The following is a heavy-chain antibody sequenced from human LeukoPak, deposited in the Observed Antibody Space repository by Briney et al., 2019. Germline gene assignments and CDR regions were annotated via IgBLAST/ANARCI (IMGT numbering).Heavy chain of an antibody. V-gene: IGHV4-39*07. CDR1: GDSITGYY. CDR3: TKSDGCGLIRI. Sequence: SETLSLTCTVSGDSITGYYWGGIRQPPGKGLEWIGNIYYTGNTYYNASLKSRVTISVDTSKNQFSLKVISMTAADTAVYYCTKSDGCGLIRICGRGTMVTVSS. D-gene: IGHD3-22*01. J-gene: IGHJ3*02. CDR2: IYYTGNT.